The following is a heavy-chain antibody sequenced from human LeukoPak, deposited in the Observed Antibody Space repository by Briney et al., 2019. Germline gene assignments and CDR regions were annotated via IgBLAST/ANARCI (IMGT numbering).Heavy chain of an antibody. Sequence: GGSLRLSCAASGFSFDDYGMSWVRQAPGKGLEWVSGINWNGGSTGYADSVKGRFTISRDNAKNSLYLQMNSLRAEDTALYYCARDAVLRNIAAAGYFDYWGQGTLVTVSS. D-gene: IGHD6-13*01. CDR1: GFSFDDYG. J-gene: IGHJ4*02. CDR3: ARDAVLRNIAAAGYFDY. V-gene: IGHV3-20*04. CDR2: INWNGGST.